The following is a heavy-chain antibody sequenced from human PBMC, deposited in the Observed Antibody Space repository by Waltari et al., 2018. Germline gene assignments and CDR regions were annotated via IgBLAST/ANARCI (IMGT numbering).Heavy chain of an antibody. Sequence: EVQLVESGGGVVQPGGSLSLSCAASGSSFSTSCMSWVRQAPGEGLEWVANIKEDGNQKNYLDSVEGRLTVSRDNAKNSLYLQMNSLSAEDTAVYYCARDPYTGGYGAFDIWGQGTMVTVSS. CDR1: GSSFSTSC. CDR2: IKEDGNQK. D-gene: IGHD3-10*01. J-gene: IGHJ3*02. CDR3: ARDPYTGGYGAFDI. V-gene: IGHV3-7*01.